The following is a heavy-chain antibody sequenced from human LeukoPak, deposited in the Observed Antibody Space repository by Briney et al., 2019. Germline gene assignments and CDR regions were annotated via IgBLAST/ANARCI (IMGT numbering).Heavy chain of an antibody. Sequence: SQTLSLTCTVSSGSISSSGYYCSWIRQHPGKGLEWLGCIYYSGSNYYNPSLKSRVTISVDTSKNQFSLSRSSMTAADTAVYYCARNADMYYYVDNWGQGTLVTVSS. V-gene: IGHV4-31*03. J-gene: IGHJ4*02. CDR1: SGSISSSGYY. CDR3: ARNADMYYYVDN. CDR2: IYYSGSN. D-gene: IGHD3-10*01.